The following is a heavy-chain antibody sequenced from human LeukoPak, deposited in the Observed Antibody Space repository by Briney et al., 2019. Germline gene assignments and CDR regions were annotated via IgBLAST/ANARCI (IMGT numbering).Heavy chain of an antibody. CDR3: ARGQPGVAAAGNLDY. V-gene: IGHV4-59*01. Sequence: SETLSLTCTVSGGSISSYYWSWIRQPPGKGLEWIGYVYYSGTTNYNPSLKSRVTISVDTSKNQFSLKLRSVTPADTAVYYCARGQPGVAAAGNLDYWGQGTLVTVSS. D-gene: IGHD6-13*01. J-gene: IGHJ4*02. CDR2: VYYSGTT. CDR1: GGSISSYY.